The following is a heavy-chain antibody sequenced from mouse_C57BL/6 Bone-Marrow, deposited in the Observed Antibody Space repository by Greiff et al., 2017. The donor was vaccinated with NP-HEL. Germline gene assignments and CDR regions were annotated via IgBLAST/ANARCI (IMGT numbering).Heavy chain of an antibody. Sequence: EVMLVESGEGLVKPGGSLKLSCAASGFTFSSYAMSWVRQTPEKRLEWVAYISSGGDYIYYADTVKGRFTIARDNARNTLYLHMRSLKSVDTAMYSCTRAYSNYGFAYWGQGTLVTVSA. D-gene: IGHD2-5*01. CDR1: GFTFSSYA. CDR2: ISSGGDYI. V-gene: IGHV5-9-1*02. J-gene: IGHJ3*01. CDR3: TRAYSNYGFAY.